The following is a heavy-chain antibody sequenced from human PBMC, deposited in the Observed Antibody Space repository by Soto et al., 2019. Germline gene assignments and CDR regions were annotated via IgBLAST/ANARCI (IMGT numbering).Heavy chain of an antibody. CDR3: ARGLAFDTGGYHFAY. J-gene: IGHJ4*02. V-gene: IGHV3-53*01. CDR2: VYTGGAT. Sequence: PGGSLKLSCRASGSSVSANYLTSVRQAPWTGLEWVSLVYTGGATFYAISVKGRFTISRDNSKNTLFLQMKSLRAEDTPVYYCARGLAFDTGGYHFAYWGQGTLVTVSS. CDR1: GSSVSANY. D-gene: IGHD2-8*02.